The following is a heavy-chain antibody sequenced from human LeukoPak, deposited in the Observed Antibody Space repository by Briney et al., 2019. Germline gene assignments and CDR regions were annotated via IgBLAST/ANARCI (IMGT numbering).Heavy chain of an antibody. CDR3: ARIIELTGHFEY. Sequence: PSETLSLTCTVSGYSITSGYYWGWIRQPPGKGLEWIGSIYRNGTTHYNPSLKSRLTISVDTSKNQFSLRLSSVTAADTAVYYCARIIELTGHFEYWGQGTLVTVSS. V-gene: IGHV4-38-2*02. J-gene: IGHJ4*02. D-gene: IGHD3-9*01. CDR1: GYSITSGYY. CDR2: IYRNGTT.